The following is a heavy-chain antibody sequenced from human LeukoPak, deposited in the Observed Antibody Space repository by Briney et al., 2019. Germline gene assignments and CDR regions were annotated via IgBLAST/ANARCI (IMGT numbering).Heavy chain of an antibody. J-gene: IGHJ4*02. CDR1: GFTFSSYW. D-gene: IGHD3-22*01. CDR2: ISTHGNYI. V-gene: IGHV3-21*01. CDR3: ARGSYDSSGQSDY. Sequence: GGSLRLSCAASGFTFSSYWMSWVRQAPGKGLEWVSSISTHGNYIYYAHSVRGRFTISRDNAKNSLFLQMNSLRAEDTAIYYCARGSYDSSGQSDYWGQGTLVTVSS.